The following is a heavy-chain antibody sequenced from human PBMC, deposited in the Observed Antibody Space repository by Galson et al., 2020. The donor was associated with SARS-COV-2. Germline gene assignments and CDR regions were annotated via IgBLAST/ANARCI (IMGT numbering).Heavy chain of an antibody. J-gene: IGHJ3*02. CDR2: IKSKTDGETT. Sequence: GKSLQLSCAASGFTFSKAWMSRVRQAPVKELEWVGRIKSKTDGETTEYVAPVKGRFTISRDDSNNTVYLQMNILKTEDTGVYYCTTGVYYDSRGYYFKAFDMWGQGTMVTVSS. D-gene: IGHD3-22*01. V-gene: IGHV3-15*01. CDR3: TTGVYYDSRGYYFKAFDM. CDR1: GFTFSKAW.